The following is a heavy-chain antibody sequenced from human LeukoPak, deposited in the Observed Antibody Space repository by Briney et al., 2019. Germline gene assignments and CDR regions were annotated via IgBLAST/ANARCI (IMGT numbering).Heavy chain of an antibody. CDR2: IIPIFGSS. CDR1: GYTFSHYA. J-gene: IGHJ5*02. CDR3: ARVTHTELSTWFDP. D-gene: IGHD5-18*01. Sequence: GASVKVSCKASGYTFSHYAINWVRQAPGQGLEWMGGIIPIFGSSNYAQKFQGRVTITADESTTTAYMGLSSLRSEDTAVYYCARVTHTELSTWFDPWGQGTLVTVSS. V-gene: IGHV1-69*13.